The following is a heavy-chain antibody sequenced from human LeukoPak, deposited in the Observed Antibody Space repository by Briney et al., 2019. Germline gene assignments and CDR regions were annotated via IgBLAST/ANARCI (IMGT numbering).Heavy chain of an antibody. CDR2: INQDGSET. V-gene: IGHV3-7*01. CDR1: GFTFSRYW. D-gene: IGHD6-13*01. CDR3: AKDLSPAADGTYFDF. Sequence: GGSLRLSCAASGFTFSRYWMSWVRQAPGKGLEWVANINQDGSETYYVDSVEGRFTISRDNAKNSLFLQMTSLRLEDTALYYCAKDLSPAADGTYFDFWGQGTLVTVSS. J-gene: IGHJ4*02.